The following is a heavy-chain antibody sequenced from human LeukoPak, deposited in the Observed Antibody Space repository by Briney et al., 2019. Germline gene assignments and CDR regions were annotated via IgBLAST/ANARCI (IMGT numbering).Heavy chain of an antibody. Sequence: PSETLSLTCTVSGGSIISHYWSWIRQPAGKGLEWIGRVYSNGGTNYNPSLKSRVSMSVDTSKNEFSLRLSSVTATDTAVYYCARDSPITIFGVVKAFDYWGQGTLVTVSS. J-gene: IGHJ4*02. CDR3: ARDSPITIFGVVKAFDY. CDR2: VYSNGGT. D-gene: IGHD3-3*01. V-gene: IGHV4-4*07. CDR1: GGSIISHY.